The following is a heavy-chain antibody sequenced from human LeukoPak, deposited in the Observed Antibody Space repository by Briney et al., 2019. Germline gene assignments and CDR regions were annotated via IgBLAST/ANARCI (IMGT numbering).Heavy chain of an antibody. V-gene: IGHV4-59*01. Sequence: SETLSLTCAVYGGSFSGYYWSWIRQPPGKGLEWIGYIYYSGSTNYNPSLKSRVTISVDTSKNQFSLKLSSVTAADTAVYYCAASTGSGSYFDYYYYGMDVWGQGTTVTVSS. J-gene: IGHJ6*02. D-gene: IGHD3-10*01. CDR1: GGSFSGYY. CDR2: IYYSGST. CDR3: AASTGSGSYFDYYYYGMDV.